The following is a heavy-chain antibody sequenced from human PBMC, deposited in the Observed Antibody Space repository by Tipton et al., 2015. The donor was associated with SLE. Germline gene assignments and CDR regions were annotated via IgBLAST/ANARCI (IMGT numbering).Heavy chain of an antibody. CDR3: VRPGVGTSTTAFDV. Sequence: SLRLSCTVSGFTFKFYDLNWVRQAPGKGLEWLSSISSSGSTTYYADSVKGRFTVSRDNTRNSLYLQLNSLRDEDTALYYCVRPGVGTSTTAFDVWGRGTMVTVSS. J-gene: IGHJ3*01. CDR1: GFTFKFYD. CDR2: ISSSGSTT. D-gene: IGHD1-26*01. V-gene: IGHV3-48*03.